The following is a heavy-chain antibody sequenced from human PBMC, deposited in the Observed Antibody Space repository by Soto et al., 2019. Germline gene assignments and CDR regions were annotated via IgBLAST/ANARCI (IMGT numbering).Heavy chain of an antibody. D-gene: IGHD2-15*01. J-gene: IGHJ4*02. CDR2: IIPIFGTA. CDR3: ARGMVVAAAKGANYFDY. V-gene: IGHV1-69*13. CDR1: GGTFSSYA. Sequence: SVKVSCKASGGTFSSYAISWVRQAPGQGLEWMGGIIPIFGTANYAQKFQGRVTITADESTSTAYMELSSLRSEDTAVYYCARGMVVAAAKGANYFDYWGQGTLVTVSS.